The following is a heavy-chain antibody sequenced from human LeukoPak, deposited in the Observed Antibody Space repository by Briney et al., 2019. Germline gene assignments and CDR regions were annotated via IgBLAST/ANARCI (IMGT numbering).Heavy chain of an antibody. D-gene: IGHD2-15*01. CDR1: GFTVSSNY. CDR2: ISGSGGDT. J-gene: IGHJ4*02. V-gene: IGHV3-23*01. Sequence: GGSLRLSCAASGFTVSSNYMSWVRQAPGTGLQWVSAISGSGGDTYHADSVKGRFTISRDKSKNTVVLQMNSLRVDDMGVYYCARQIGYCSGGSCYFDNWGQGTLVTVSS. CDR3: ARQIGYCSGGSCYFDN.